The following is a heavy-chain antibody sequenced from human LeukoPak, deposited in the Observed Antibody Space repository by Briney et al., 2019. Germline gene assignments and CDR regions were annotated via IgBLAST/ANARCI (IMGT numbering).Heavy chain of an antibody. CDR1: GFTFSSYA. J-gene: IGHJ4*02. V-gene: IGHV3-23*01. CDR2: INGSGGST. CDR3: AKDLIVGATS. Sequence: GGSLRLSCAASGFTFSSYAMSCVRQAPGKGLEWVSAINGSGGSTYYADSVKRRFTISRDNSKNTLYLQMNSLRAEDTAVYYCAKDLIVGATSWGQGTLVTVSS. D-gene: IGHD1-26*01.